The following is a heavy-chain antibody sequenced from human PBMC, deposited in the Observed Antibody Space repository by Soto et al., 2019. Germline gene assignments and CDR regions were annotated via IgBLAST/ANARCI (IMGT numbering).Heavy chain of an antibody. V-gene: IGHV1-18*01. D-gene: IGHD3-3*02. CDR2: ISAYNGNT. CDR1: GYTFTSYG. CDR3: ARGSIGIFGVVIDSDPKDYYYGMDV. Sequence: VASVKVSCKASGYTFTSYGISWVRQAPGQGLEWMGWISAYNGNTNYAQKLQGRVTMTTDTSTSTAYMELRSLRSDDTAVYYCARGSIGIFGVVIDSDPKDYYYGMDVWGQGTTVTVSS. J-gene: IGHJ6*02.